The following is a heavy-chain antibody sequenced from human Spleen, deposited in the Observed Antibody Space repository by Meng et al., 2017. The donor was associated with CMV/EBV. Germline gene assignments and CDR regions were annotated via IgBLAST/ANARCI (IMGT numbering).Heavy chain of an antibody. CDR3: VRVWPYYYDSSGYYYGPPFDY. J-gene: IGHJ4*02. CDR2: ISVYNRNT. CDR1: GYTFNSHG. V-gene: IGHV1-18*04. Sequence: ASVKVSCKASGYTFNSHGITWVRQAPGQGLEYMGWISVYNRNTNIAQKFQGRVTMTRDTSISTAYMELSRLRSDDTAVYYCVRVWPYYYDSSGYYYGPPFDYWGQGTLVTVSS. D-gene: IGHD3-22*01.